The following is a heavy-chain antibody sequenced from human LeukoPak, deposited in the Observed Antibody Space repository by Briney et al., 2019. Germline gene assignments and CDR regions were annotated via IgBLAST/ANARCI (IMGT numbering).Heavy chain of an antibody. CDR2: ISSDGSQK. Sequence: PGRSLRLSCAASGFTFSSYAMHWVRQAPGKGLEWVAIISSDGSQKFYADSVKGRFTISRDNSKNTLYLQMDSLRAEDTAVYYCAKDLDVAVTTNDYWGQGALVTVSS. CDR1: GFTFSSYA. V-gene: IGHV3-30*18. D-gene: IGHD4-17*01. J-gene: IGHJ4*02. CDR3: AKDLDVAVTTNDY.